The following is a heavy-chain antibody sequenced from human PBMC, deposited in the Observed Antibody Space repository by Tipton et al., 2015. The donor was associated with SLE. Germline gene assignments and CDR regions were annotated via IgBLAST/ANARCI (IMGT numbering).Heavy chain of an antibody. V-gene: IGHV4-34*01. J-gene: IGHJ5*02. CDR2: INHSKTT. Sequence: TLSLTCAVYGGSFSGYTWSWIRHFPGKGLEWIGDINHSKTTNYNPSLKSRVTISVDTSKNQFSLKRSSVTAADTAVYYCAHSTIFGVVPHGWFDPWGQGTLVTVSS. D-gene: IGHD3-3*01. CDR1: GGSFSGYT. CDR3: AHSTIFGVVPHGWFDP.